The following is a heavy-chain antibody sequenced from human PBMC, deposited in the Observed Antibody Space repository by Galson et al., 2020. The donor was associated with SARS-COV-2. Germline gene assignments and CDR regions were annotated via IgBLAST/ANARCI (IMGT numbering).Heavy chain of an antibody. J-gene: IGHJ4*02. CDR3: AKDMAYSSGGIDY. CDR1: GFTFDAYA. CDR2: ISWNSGSI. Sequence: GGSLRLSCTASGFTFDAYAIHWVRQAPGTGLEWVSGISWNSGSIGYADSVKGRFTISRDNAKNSLYLQMNSLRAEDTALYYCAKDMAYSSGGIDYWGQGTLVIVSS. V-gene: IGHV3-9*01. D-gene: IGHD6-19*01.